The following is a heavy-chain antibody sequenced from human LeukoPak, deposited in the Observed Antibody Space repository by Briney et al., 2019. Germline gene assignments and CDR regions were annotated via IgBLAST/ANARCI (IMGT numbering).Heavy chain of an antibody. CDR3: ARDDYDSSTPYYFDY. Sequence: GGSLRLSCAASGFTFSSYGMHWVRQAPGKGLEWVAFIRYDGSNKYYADSVKGRFTISRDNVKNSLYLQMNSLRAEDTAVYYCARDDYDSSTPYYFDYWGQGILVTVSS. J-gene: IGHJ4*02. CDR1: GFTFSSYG. D-gene: IGHD3-22*01. CDR2: IRYDGSNK. V-gene: IGHV3-30*02.